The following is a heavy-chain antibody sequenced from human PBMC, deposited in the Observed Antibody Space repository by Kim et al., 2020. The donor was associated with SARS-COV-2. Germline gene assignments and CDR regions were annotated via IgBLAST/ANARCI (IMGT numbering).Heavy chain of an antibody. Sequence: ADSVKGRFTISRDNSKNTLYLQMNSLRAEDTAVYYCARGRGSYYYYMDVWGKGTTVTVSS. J-gene: IGHJ6*03. V-gene: IGHV3-30*07. D-gene: IGHD3-10*01. CDR3: ARGRGSYYYYMDV.